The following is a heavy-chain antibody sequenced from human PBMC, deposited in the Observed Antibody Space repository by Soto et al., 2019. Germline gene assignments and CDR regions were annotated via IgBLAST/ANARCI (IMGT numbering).Heavy chain of an antibody. D-gene: IGHD5-12*01. CDR2: ISAYNGNT. CDR1: GSNFTSYG. J-gene: IGHJ6*02. CDR3: ARDGGGYSCYDHPPVYYYYYGMDV. Sequence: ASVKISCKASGSNFTSYGLSWVRQAPGQGLEWMGWISAYNGNTNYAQKLQGRVTMTTDTSTSTAYMELRSLSSDDTAVYYCARDGGGYSCYDHPPVYYYYYGMDVWGQGTTVTVSS. V-gene: IGHV1-18*01.